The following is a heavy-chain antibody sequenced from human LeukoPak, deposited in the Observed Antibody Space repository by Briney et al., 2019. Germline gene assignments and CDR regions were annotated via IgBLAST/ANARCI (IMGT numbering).Heavy chain of an antibody. J-gene: IGHJ4*02. Sequence: SSETLSLTCTVSGGSINSYYWSWIRQPAGKGLEWIGRIYSSGSTNYNPSLKSRVSMSVDTSRNQFSLKLTSVTAADTAVYYCARGGKATVVTMWGQGILVTVSS. CDR2: IYSSGST. D-gene: IGHD4-23*01. CDR3: ARGGKATVVTM. V-gene: IGHV4-4*07. CDR1: GGSINSYY.